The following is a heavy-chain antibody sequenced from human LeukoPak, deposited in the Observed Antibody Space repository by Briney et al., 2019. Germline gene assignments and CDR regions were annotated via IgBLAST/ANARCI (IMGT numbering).Heavy chain of an antibody. D-gene: IGHD6-13*01. CDR2: VNRDGSET. CDR1: GFALSSHW. J-gene: IGHJ4*02. V-gene: IGHV3-7*03. Sequence: GGSLRLSCAASGFALSSHWMTWVRQVPGRGPEWVANVNRDGSETYYLDSVKGRFTISKDNAKNSLYLQMNSLRAEDTAVYYCAKDEAEQQLVNALPDYYFDYWGQGTLVTVSS. CDR3: AKDEAEQQLVNALPDYYFDY.